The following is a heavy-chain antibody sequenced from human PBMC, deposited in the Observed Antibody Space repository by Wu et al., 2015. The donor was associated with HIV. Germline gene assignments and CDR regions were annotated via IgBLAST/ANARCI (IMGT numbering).Heavy chain of an antibody. Sequence: QVQLVQSGAEVKKPGASVKVSCKASGYTFTSYDINWVRQATGQGLEWMGWLNPNSGNTGYAQKFQGRVTMTRNTTISTAYMELSSLRSEDTAIYYCARVWYAEGRGWFDPWGQGTLVTVSS. D-gene: IGHD3-10*01. V-gene: IGHV1-8*01. CDR1: GYTFTSYD. CDR3: ARVWYAEGRGWFDP. CDR2: LNPNSGNT. J-gene: IGHJ5*02.